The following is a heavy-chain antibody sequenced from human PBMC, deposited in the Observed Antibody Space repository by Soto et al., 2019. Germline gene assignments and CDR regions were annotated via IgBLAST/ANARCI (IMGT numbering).Heavy chain of an antibody. CDR3: ARAPRGCFDF. CDR1: GFTFSSYA. Sequence: EVQLLESGGGLVQPGGSLRLSCAASGFTFSSYAMSWVRQAPGKGLEWVSAISGSGGSTDYADSVKGRFTISRDNSKNTLYLQMNSLRPEDTAVYYCARAPRGCFDFWGQGTLVTVSS. CDR2: ISGSGGST. J-gene: IGHJ4*02. D-gene: IGHD3-10*01. V-gene: IGHV3-23*01.